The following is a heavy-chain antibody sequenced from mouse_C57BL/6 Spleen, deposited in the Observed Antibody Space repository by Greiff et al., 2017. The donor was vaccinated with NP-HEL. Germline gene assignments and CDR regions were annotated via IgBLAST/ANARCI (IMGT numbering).Heavy chain of an antibody. CDR3: ARNDIIRGDAMDY. J-gene: IGHJ4*01. V-gene: IGHV2-9-1*01. Sequence: VKVVESGPGLVAPSQSLSITCTVSGFSLTSYAISWVRQPPGKGLEWLGVIWTGGGTNYNSALKSRLSISKDNSKSQVFLKMNSLQTDDTARYYCARNDIIRGDAMDYWGQGTSVTVSS. D-gene: IGHD1-1*01. CDR1: GFSLTSYA. CDR2: IWTGGGT.